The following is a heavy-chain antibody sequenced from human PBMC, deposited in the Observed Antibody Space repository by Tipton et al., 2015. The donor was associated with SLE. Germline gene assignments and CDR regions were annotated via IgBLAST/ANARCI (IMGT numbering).Heavy chain of an antibody. CDR2: IYYSGNT. J-gene: IGHJ4*02. D-gene: IGHD6-6*01. CDR1: GGSISSSTYY. V-gene: IGHV4-39*01. CDR3: ARPRSGSSAPFDY. Sequence: TLSLTRTVSGGSISSSTYYWGWIRQPPGKGLEWIGSIYYSGNTNYNPSLQSRVTISVDTSKNQFSLKLSSVTAADTAVYYCARPRSGSSAPFDYWGQGTLVTVSS.